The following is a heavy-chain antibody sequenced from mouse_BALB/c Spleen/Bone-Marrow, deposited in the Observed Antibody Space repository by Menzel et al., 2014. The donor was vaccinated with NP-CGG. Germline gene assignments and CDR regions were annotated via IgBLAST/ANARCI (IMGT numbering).Heavy chain of an antibody. CDR3: ARSSYYVMDY. CDR1: GYSFAGYY. Sequence: VQLKQSGPELVKPGASVKISCKASGYSFAGYYMHWVEQSHVKSLEWIGRINPYNGATSYNQNFKDKASLTVDKSSSTAYMELHSLTSEDSAVYYCARSSYYVMDYWGQGTSVTVSS. J-gene: IGHJ4*01. CDR2: INPYNGAT. V-gene: IGHV1-31*01.